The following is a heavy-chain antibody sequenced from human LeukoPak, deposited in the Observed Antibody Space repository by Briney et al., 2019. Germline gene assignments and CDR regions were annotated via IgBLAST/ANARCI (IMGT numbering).Heavy chain of an antibody. V-gene: IGHV3-9*01. CDR3: AKADSSSWYPYNWFDR. CDR2: ISWNSGSI. D-gene: IGHD6-13*01. J-gene: IGHJ5*02. Sequence: PGRSLRLSCAASGFTFDDYAMHWVRHAPGKGLKGVLGISWNSGSIDYADSVKGRFTVSRDNAKNSLYLQMNSLRAEDTALYYGAKADSSSWYPYNWFDRWGQGTLVTVSS. CDR1: GFTFDDYA.